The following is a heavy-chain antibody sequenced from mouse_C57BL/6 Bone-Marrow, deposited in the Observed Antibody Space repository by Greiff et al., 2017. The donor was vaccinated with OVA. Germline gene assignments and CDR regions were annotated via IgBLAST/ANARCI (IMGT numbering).Heavy chain of an antibody. V-gene: IGHV5-17*01. J-gene: IGHJ4*01. CDR1: GFTFSDYG. Sequence: EVKLVESGGGLVKPGGSLKLSCAASGFTFSDYGMHWVRQAPEKGLEWVAYISSGSSTIYYADTVKGRFTISRDNAPNTLFLQMTSLRSEDTAMDYCARTGTNYYAMDYWGQGTSVTVSS. CDR2: ISSGSSTI. D-gene: IGHD3-3*01. CDR3: ARTGTNYYAMDY.